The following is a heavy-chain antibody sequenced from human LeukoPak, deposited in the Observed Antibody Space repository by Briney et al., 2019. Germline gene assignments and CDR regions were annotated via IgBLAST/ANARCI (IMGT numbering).Heavy chain of an antibody. V-gene: IGHV4-39*07. Sequence: PSETLSLTCTVSGGSISSSSYYWGWIRQPPGKGLEWIGSIYYSGSTYYNPSLKSRVTISVDTSKNQFSLKLSSVTAADTAVYYCARVMQQLVPSAFDIWGQGTMVTVSS. D-gene: IGHD6-13*01. CDR3: ARVMQQLVPSAFDI. CDR2: IYYSGST. CDR1: GGSISSSSYY. J-gene: IGHJ3*02.